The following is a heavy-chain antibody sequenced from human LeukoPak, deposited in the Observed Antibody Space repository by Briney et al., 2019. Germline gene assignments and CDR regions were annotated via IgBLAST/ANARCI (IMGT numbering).Heavy chain of an antibody. CDR3: ARAGYVPIDY. V-gene: IGHV4-34*01. CDR1: GGSFSGYY. CDR2: INHSGST. Sequence: SETLSLTCAVYGGSFSGYYWSWIRQPPGKGLEWIGEINHSGSTNYNPSLKSRVTISVDTSKNQFSLKLSSVTAADMAVYYCARAGYVPIDYWGQGTLVTVSS. J-gene: IGHJ4*02. D-gene: IGHD6-19*01.